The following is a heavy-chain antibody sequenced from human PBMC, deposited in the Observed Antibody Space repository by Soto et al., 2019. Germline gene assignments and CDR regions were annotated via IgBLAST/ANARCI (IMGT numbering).Heavy chain of an antibody. CDR1: GGSITSSSYY. V-gene: IGHV4-39*07. J-gene: IGHJ5*02. Sequence: PSETLSLTCTVSGGSITSSSYYWGWIRQPPGKGLEWIGCIYYSGSTYYNPSLKSRVTISVDTSKNQFSLKLSSVTAADTAVYYCAREVDYGENWFDPWGQGTLVTVSS. D-gene: IGHD4-17*01. CDR3: AREVDYGENWFDP. CDR2: IYYSGST.